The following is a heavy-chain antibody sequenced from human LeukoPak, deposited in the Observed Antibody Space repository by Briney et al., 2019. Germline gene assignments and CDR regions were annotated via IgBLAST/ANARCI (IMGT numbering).Heavy chain of an antibody. CDR2: IYHSVST. V-gene: IGHV4-38-2*01. Sequence: SETLSLTCGVSSDSISSGYYWGWIRQPPGKGLEWIGSIYHSVSTYYNPSLKSRVTLSVDTPKNQLSLKLSSVTAADTAVYYCVRYFDWPYYFDSWGQGTLVTVSS. D-gene: IGHD3-9*01. CDR1: SDSISSGYY. CDR3: VRYFDWPYYFDS. J-gene: IGHJ4*02.